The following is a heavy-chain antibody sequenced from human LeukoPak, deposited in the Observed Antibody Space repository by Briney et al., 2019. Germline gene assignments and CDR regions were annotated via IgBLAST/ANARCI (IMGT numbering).Heavy chain of an antibody. CDR3: ARDRSNYYGMDV. Sequence: PSETLSLTCAVYGGSFSGYYWSWIRQPPGRGLEWIGEINQSGSTNYNPSLKSRVTISVDTSKNQFSLKLSSVTAADTAVYYCARDRSNYYGMDVWGQGTTVTVSS. CDR2: INQSGST. CDR1: GGSFSGYY. V-gene: IGHV4-34*01. J-gene: IGHJ6*02.